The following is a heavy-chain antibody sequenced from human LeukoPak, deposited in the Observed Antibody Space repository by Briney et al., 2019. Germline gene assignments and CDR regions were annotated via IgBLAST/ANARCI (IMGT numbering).Heavy chain of an antibody. CDR3: ARTGGSYWSDWFDP. D-gene: IGHD1-26*01. J-gene: IGHJ5*02. CDR2: ISAYNGNT. Sequence: ASVKVSCKASGYTFTGYYMHWVRQAPGQGLERMGWISAYNGNTNYAQKLQGRVTMTTDTSTSTAYMELRSLRSDDTAVYYCARTGGSYWSDWFDPWGQGTLVTVSS. V-gene: IGHV1-18*04. CDR1: GYTFTGYY.